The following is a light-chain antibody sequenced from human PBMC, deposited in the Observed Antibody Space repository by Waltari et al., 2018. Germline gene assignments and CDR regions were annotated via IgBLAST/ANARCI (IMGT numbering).Light chain of an antibody. CDR2: DAS. CDR1: RGITHY. J-gene: IGKJ5*01. Sequence: DVQMTQSPSSLPASVGDRVTITCRASRGITHYLAWFLQKPGEAPKSLIYDASRLQSGVPSRFSGSGSGTDFTLTISSLQPEDFGNYYCQQYSSNPITFGQGSRLEIK. CDR3: QQYSSNPIT. V-gene: IGKV1-16*01.